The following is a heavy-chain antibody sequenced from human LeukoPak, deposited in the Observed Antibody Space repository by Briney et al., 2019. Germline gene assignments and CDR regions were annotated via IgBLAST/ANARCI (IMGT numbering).Heavy chain of an antibody. D-gene: IGHD2-15*01. CDR1: GGTFSSYA. CDR3: ARVSRCSGGSCYQSNPPYFDY. J-gene: IGHJ4*02. CDR2: IIPIFGTA. Sequence: ASVKVSCKASGGTFSSYAISWVRQAPGQGLEWMGGIIPIFGTANYAQKFQGRVTITADKSTSTAYMELSSLGSEDTAVYYCARVSRCSGGSCYQSNPPYFDYWGQGTLVTVSS. V-gene: IGHV1-69*06.